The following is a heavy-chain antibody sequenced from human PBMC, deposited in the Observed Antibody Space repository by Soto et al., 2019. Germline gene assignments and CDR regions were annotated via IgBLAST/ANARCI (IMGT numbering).Heavy chain of an antibody. CDR2: INPNSGGT. CDR3: ARETPELLLWFGPPHGMDV. D-gene: IGHD3-10*01. Sequence: ASVKVSCKASGYTFTGYYMHWVRQAPGQGLEWMGWINPNSGGTNYAQKSQGRVTMTRDTSISTAYMELSRLRSDDTAVYYCARETPELLLWFGPPHGMDVWGQGTTVTVSS. J-gene: IGHJ6*02. CDR1: GYTFTGYY. V-gene: IGHV1-2*02.